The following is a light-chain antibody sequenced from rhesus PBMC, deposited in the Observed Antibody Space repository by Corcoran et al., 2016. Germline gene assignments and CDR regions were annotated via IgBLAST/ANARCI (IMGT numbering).Light chain of an antibody. CDR3: QQYNNSPWT. J-gene: IGKJ1*01. CDR1: QGINNY. V-gene: IGKV1-66*01. Sequence: DIQMTQSPSSLSASVGDRVTITCRASQGINNYLSWYQQKPGKAPKPLIYYTSNLETGVPSRFSGRRSGTDYTLTISRLQAADIGTYYCQQYNNSPWTFGQGTKVEIK. CDR2: YTS.